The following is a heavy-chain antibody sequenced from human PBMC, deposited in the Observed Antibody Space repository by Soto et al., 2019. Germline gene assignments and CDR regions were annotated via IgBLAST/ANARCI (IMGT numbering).Heavy chain of an antibody. CDR1: GYIFTSHW. CDR2: IYPGDSDT. CDR3: FGRLYYGMDV. V-gene: IGHV5-51*01. Sequence: PGESLKISCKGSGYIFTSHWIGWVRQMPGKGLEWLGIIYPGDSDTRYSPSFQGQVTISADKSITTAYLQWSSLKASDTAMYYCFGRLYYGMDVWGQGTTVTVSS. D-gene: IGHD3-16*01. J-gene: IGHJ6*02.